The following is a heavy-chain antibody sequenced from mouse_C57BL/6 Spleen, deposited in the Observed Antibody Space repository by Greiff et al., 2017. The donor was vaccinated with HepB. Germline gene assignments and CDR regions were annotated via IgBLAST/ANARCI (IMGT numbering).Heavy chain of an antibody. CDR2: ISDGGSYT. J-gene: IGHJ2*01. CDR3: ARGITTVVAGNYFDY. CDR1: GFTFSSYA. D-gene: IGHD1-1*01. Sequence: EVKLMESGGGLVKPGGSLKLSCAASGFTFSSYAMSWVRQTPEKRLEWVATISDGGSYTYYPDNVKGRFTISRDNAKNNLYLQMSHLKSEDTAMYYCARGITTVVAGNYFDYWGQGTTLTVSS. V-gene: IGHV5-4*03.